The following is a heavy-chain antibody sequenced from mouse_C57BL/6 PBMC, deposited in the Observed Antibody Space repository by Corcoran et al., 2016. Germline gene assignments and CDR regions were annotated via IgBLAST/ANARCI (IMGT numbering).Heavy chain of an antibody. J-gene: IGHJ2*01. Sequence: EVQLQQSGPELVKPGASVKISCKASGYTFTDYYMNWVKQSHGKSLEWIGDINPNNGGTSYNQKFKGKATLTVDKSSSTAYMELRSLTSEDSAVYYCVPSPHYYGSSYPFDYWGQGTTLTVSS. V-gene: IGHV1-26*01. CDR3: VPSPHYYGSSYPFDY. CDR2: INPNNGGT. D-gene: IGHD1-1*01. CDR1: GYTFTDYY.